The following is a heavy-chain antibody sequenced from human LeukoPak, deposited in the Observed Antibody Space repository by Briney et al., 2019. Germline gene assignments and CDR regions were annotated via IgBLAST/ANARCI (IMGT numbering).Heavy chain of an antibody. Sequence: GASVKVSCKASGGTFSSYAISWVRQAPGQGLEWMGGIIPIFGTANYAQKFQGRVTITADESTSTAYMGLSSLRSEDTAVYYCARHEYSSSWYGFLDYWGQGTLVTVSS. CDR3: ARHEYSSSWYGFLDY. V-gene: IGHV1-69*13. D-gene: IGHD6-13*01. J-gene: IGHJ4*02. CDR1: GGTFSSYA. CDR2: IIPIFGTA.